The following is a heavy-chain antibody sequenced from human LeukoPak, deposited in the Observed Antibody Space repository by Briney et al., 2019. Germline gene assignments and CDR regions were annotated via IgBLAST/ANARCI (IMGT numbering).Heavy chain of an antibody. J-gene: IGHJ4*02. Sequence: GGSLRLSCAASGFTFSSYAMSWVRQAPGKGLEWVSAISGSGGSTYYADSVKGRFTISRDNSKNTLYLQMNSLRAEATAVYYCAKDRDYYDSTGPPYWGQGTLVTVSS. V-gene: IGHV3-23*01. CDR2: ISGSGGST. CDR1: GFTFSSYA. CDR3: AKDRDYYDSTGPPY. D-gene: IGHD3-22*01.